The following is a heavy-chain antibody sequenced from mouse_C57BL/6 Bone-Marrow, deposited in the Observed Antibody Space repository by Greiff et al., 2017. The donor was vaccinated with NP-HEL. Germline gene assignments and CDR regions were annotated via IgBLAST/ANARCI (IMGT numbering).Heavy chain of an antibody. CDR3: ARWFPYLYFDV. CDR1: GFSLTSYG. J-gene: IGHJ1*03. Sequence: VQVVESGPGLVQPSQSLSITCTVSGFSLTSYGVHWVRQSPGKGLEWLGVIWRGGSTDYNAAFMSRLSITKDNSKSQVFFKMNSLQADDTAIYYCARWFPYLYFDVWGTGTTVTVSS. V-gene: IGHV2-5*01. D-gene: IGHD2-3*01. CDR2: IWRGGST.